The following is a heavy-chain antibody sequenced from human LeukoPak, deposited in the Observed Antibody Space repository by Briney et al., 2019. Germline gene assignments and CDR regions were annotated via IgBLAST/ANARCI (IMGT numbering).Heavy chain of an antibody. D-gene: IGHD3-10*01. CDR2: ISGSGGST. J-gene: IGHJ6*02. CDR1: GFTFSSYA. CDR3: ARAIWFGEPHYYYGMDV. V-gene: IGHV3-23*01. Sequence: GGSLRLSCAASGFTFSSYAMSWVRQAPGKGLEWVSAISGSGGSTYYADSVKGRFTISRENAKNSLYLQMNSLRAGDTAVYYCARAIWFGEPHYYYGMDVWGQGTTVTVSS.